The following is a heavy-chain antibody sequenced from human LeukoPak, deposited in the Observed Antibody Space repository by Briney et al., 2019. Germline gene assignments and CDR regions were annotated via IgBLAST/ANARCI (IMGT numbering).Heavy chain of an antibody. CDR1: GFTFSNYD. D-gene: IGHD6-19*01. J-gene: IGHJ4*02. Sequence: GGSLRLSCTASGFTFSNYDMNWVRQAPGQGLEWISYISSSSSTMYYADSVRGRFSISRDNAKSSLYLQMNSLRVEDTAVYYCALLAVASDFDYWGQGALVTVSS. CDR3: ALLAVASDFDY. V-gene: IGHV3-48*03. CDR2: ISSSSSTM.